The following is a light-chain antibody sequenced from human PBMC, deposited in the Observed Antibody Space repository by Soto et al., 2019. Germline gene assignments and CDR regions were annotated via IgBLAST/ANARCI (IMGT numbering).Light chain of an antibody. CDR1: QSVSSH. CDR2: DAS. Sequence: EIVLTQSPATLSLSPGERATLSCSASQSVSSHLAWYQQKPGQSPRLLIYDASNRATGIPARFSGSGSGTDFTLTISSLEPEDFAFYFCQQRSHWPTFGQGTKVDIK. V-gene: IGKV3-11*01. J-gene: IGKJ1*01. CDR3: QQRSHWPT.